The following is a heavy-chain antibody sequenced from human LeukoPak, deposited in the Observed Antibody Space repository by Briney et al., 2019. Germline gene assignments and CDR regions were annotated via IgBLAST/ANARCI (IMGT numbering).Heavy chain of an antibody. J-gene: IGHJ5*02. Sequence: ASVNVSCKASGYTFTSYGISWVRQAPGQGLEWMGWISAYNGSTNYAQKLQGRVTMTTDTSTSTAYMELRSLRSDDTAVYYCARQGRNYDFWSGYPDTNWFDPWGQGTLVTVSS. V-gene: IGHV1-18*01. CDR2: ISAYNGST. D-gene: IGHD3-3*01. CDR1: GYTFTSYG. CDR3: ARQGRNYDFWSGYPDTNWFDP.